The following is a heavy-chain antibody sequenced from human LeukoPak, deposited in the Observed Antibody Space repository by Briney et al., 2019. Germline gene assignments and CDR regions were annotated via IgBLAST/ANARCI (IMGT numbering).Heavy chain of an antibody. Sequence: GGSLRLSCAASGFTFNTYNMNWVRQAPGKGLEWVSYISGSSTIIYYADSVKGRFTISRDNANSSLYLQMNSLRDEDTAVYYCARDSSGPINWFDPWGQGTLVTVSS. V-gene: IGHV3-48*02. J-gene: IGHJ5*02. CDR2: ISGSSTII. CDR3: ARDSSGPINWFDP. CDR1: GFTFNTYN. D-gene: IGHD6-19*01.